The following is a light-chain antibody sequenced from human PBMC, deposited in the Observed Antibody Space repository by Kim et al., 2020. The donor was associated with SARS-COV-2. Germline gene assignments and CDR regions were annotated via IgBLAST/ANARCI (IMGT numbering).Light chain of an antibody. CDR3: QQYKSYSSWT. Sequence: DIQMTQSPSTLSASIGDRVTITCRASQNINTWLAWYQQKPGKAPNLLIYKASSLESGVPSRFSGSGSGTEFILTISSLQPDDFATYYCQQYKSYSSWTFGQGTKVDIK. V-gene: IGKV1-5*03. CDR1: QNINTW. CDR2: KAS. J-gene: IGKJ1*01.